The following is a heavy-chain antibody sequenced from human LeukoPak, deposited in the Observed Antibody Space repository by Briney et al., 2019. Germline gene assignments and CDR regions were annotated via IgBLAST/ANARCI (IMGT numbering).Heavy chain of an antibody. CDR1: GFTFSSYA. CDR3: AREIWGTFKD. Sequence: GRSLRLSCAASGFTFSSYAMYWVRQAPGKGLEGVTFISYDGSSKYYADSVKGRFTISRDNSKNTLFLQMNSLRDEDTAVYYCAREIWGTFKDGGQGTLVTVPS. V-gene: IGHV3-30-3*01. J-gene: IGHJ4*02. CDR2: ISYDGSSK. D-gene: IGHD3-16*01.